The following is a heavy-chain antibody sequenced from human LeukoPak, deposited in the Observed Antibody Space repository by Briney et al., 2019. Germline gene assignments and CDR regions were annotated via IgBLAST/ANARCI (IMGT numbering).Heavy chain of an antibody. V-gene: IGHV4-59*01. D-gene: IGHD3-3*01. J-gene: IGHJ5*02. CDR2: IYYRGST. CDR3: ARDRGFWSGFHLNWFDP. CDR1: AGSISSYY. Sequence: SETLSLTCTVAAGSISSYYWSWIRHPPGKGREWIGYIYYRGSTNINPSLQSRVTISVDQSKHQFSLKLSSVTAADTAVYYCARDRGFWSGFHLNWFDPWGEGTLVTVSS.